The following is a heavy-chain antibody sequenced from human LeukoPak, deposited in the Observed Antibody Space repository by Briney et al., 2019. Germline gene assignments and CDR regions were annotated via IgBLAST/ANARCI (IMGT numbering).Heavy chain of an antibody. CDR2: ISYDGSNK. CDR1: GFTFSSYA. J-gene: IGHJ6*02. V-gene: IGHV3-30-3*01. CDR3: ARAASGESALLSRGNYYYYGMDV. Sequence: GGSLRLSCAASGFTFSSYAMHWVRQAPGKGLEWVAVISYDGSNKYYADSVKGRFTISRGNSKNTLYLQMNSLRAEDTAVYYCARAASGESALLSRGNYYYYGMDVWSQGTTVTVSS. D-gene: IGHD2-21*01.